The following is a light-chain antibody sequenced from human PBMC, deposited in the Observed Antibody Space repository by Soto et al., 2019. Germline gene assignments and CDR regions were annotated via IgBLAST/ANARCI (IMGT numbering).Light chain of an antibody. CDR2: EVY. Sequence: QSALTQPASVSGSPGQSITISGTGTNSDVGGYDRVSWYQHHPGKAPKLLIFEVYNRPSGISDRFSGSKSGDTASLTISGLQAEDEADYYCLSYIPSTTTHWVFGGGTQLTVL. CDR1: NSDVGGYDR. V-gene: IGLV2-14*01. J-gene: IGLJ3*02. CDR3: LSYIPSTTTHWV.